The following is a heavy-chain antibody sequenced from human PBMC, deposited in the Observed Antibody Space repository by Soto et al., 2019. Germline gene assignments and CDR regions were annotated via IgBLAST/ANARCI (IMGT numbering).Heavy chain of an antibody. CDR2: ISYDGYLK. V-gene: IGHV3-30*18. J-gene: IGHJ6*02. Sequence: GGSLRLSCAAPGFTFSTYGMQWVRQAPGKGLEWVAVISYDGYLKYYVDAVKGRFTVARDNSKNTLFLEMNSLRVEDTAVYFCAKDFKVSGSHYGTLNYYYGMDVWGQGTTVTASS. D-gene: IGHD3-10*01. CDR1: GFTFSTYG. CDR3: AKDFKVSGSHYGTLNYYYGMDV.